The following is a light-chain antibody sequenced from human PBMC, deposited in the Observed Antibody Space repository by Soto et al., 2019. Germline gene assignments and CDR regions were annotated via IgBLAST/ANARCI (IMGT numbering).Light chain of an antibody. CDR3: VAWDDSLSGLV. V-gene: IGLV1-44*01. J-gene: IGLJ1*01. CDR2: SNN. CDR1: SSNIGSNT. Sequence: QSVLTQPPSASGTPGQRVTISCSGSSSNIGSNTVNWYQQLPGTAPKHLIFSNNQRPSGVPDRFSGSKSGTSASLAIGGLRSEDEANYYCVAWDDSLSGLVFGTGTKVTVL.